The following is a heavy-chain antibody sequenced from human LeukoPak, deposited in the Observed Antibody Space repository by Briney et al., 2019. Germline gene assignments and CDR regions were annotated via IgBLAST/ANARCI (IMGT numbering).Heavy chain of an antibody. D-gene: IGHD6-6*01. CDR1: GGSISSYY. V-gene: IGHV4-59*01. J-gene: IGHJ4*02. CDR2: IYYSGSS. CDR3: ARDFLPPPHSSSSI. Sequence: FETLSLTCTVSGGSISSYYWSWIRQPPGKGLEWIGYIYYSGSSNYNPSLKSRVTISVDTSKNQFSLKLSSVTAADTAVYYCARDFLPPPHSSSSIWGQGTRDRVSS.